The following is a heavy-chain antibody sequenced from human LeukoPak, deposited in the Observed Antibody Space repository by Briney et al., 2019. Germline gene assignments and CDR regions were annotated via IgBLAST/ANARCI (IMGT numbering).Heavy chain of an antibody. CDR2: IYSGGST. V-gene: IGHV3-66*04. Sequence: GGSLRLSCAASGFTVSSNYMSWVRQAPGKGLEWVSVIYSGGSTYYADSVKGRFTISRDNSKNTLYLQMNSLRAEDTAVYYCASHAYCGGDCYSDYWGQGTLVTVSS. CDR3: ASHAYCGGDCYSDY. CDR1: GFTVSSNY. J-gene: IGHJ4*02. D-gene: IGHD2-21*02.